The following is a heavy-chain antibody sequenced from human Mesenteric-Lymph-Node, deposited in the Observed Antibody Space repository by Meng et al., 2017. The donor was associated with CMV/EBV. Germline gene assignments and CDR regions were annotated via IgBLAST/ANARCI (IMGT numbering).Heavy chain of an antibody. CDR3: ARDPSFSSHVPYFDS. V-gene: IGHV3-21*01. CDR1: GFSFSDHA. CDR2: ITGSSDYI. Sequence: GESLKISCAASGFSFSDHAMSWVRQAPGKGLEWVTSITGSSDYIHSADSVRGRFTISRDNAKNSLSLQMNGLRAEDTGVYFCARDPSFSSHVPYFDSWGQGTLVTVSS. D-gene: IGHD6-13*01. J-gene: IGHJ4*02.